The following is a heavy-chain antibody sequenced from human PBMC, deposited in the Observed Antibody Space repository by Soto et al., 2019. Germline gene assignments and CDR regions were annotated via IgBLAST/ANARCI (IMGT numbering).Heavy chain of an antibody. Sequence: ASVKVSCKASGYTFTSYGISWVRQAPGQGLEWMGWISAYTGNTNYAQKLQGRVTMTTDTSTSTAYMELRSLRSDDTAVYYCARGPPRGYSGYDYYYGMDVWGQGATVTVSS. V-gene: IGHV1-18*01. CDR3: ARGPPRGYSGYDYYYGMDV. D-gene: IGHD5-12*01. CDR1: GYTFTSYG. J-gene: IGHJ6*02. CDR2: ISAYTGNT.